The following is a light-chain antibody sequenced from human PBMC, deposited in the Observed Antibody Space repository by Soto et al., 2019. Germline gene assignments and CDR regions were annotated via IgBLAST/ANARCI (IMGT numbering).Light chain of an antibody. CDR1: RSVTNN. Sequence: PGERATLSCRASRSVTNNYLAWYQQKPGQAPRLLIYGASTRATGIPARFSGSGSGTEFTLTISSLQSEDFAVYYCQQYNNWPRTFGQGTKVDIK. J-gene: IGKJ1*01. CDR3: QQYNNWPRT. CDR2: GAS. V-gene: IGKV3-15*01.